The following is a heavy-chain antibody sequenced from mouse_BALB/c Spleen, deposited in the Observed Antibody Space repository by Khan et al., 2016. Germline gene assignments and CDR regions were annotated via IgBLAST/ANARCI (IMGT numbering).Heavy chain of an antibody. J-gene: IGHJ4*01. CDR2: IDPENGDT. CDR3: NACYYNAMDY. CDR1: GFNIKDYY. V-gene: IGHV14-4*02. Sequence: VQLKQSGAELVRSGASVKLSCTASGFNIKDYYMHWVKQRPEQGLEWIGWIDPENGDTEYAPKFQGKATMTADTSSNTAYLQLSSLTSEDTAVYYYNACYYNAMDYWGQGTSVTDSS.